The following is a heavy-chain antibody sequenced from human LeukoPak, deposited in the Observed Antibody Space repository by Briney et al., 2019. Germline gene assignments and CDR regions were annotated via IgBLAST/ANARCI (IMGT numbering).Heavy chain of an antibody. Sequence: SETLSLNCAVYGGSFSGYYWSWIRQPPGKGLEWIGEINHSGSTNYNPSLKSRLTISVDTSKNPFSLKTSSVTAEDTAVYYCGRGIRYFQQWGEGSLVTVSS. CDR3: GRGIRYFQQ. V-gene: IGHV4-34*01. CDR2: INHSGST. J-gene: IGHJ1*01. CDR1: GGSFSGYY.